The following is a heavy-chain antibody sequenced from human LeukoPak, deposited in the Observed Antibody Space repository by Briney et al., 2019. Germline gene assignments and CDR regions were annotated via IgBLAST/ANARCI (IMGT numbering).Heavy chain of an antibody. V-gene: IGHV4-59*01. D-gene: IGHD4-17*01. CDR1: GGSISSYY. CDR2: IYYSGST. J-gene: IGHJ6*02. CDR3: ASGTVPYYGMDV. Sequence: SETLSLTCTVSGGSISSYYWSWIRQPPGKGLEWIGYIYYSGSTNYNPSLKSRVTISVDTSNNQFSLNLRSVTAADTAVYYCASGTVPYYGMDVWGQGTTVTVSS.